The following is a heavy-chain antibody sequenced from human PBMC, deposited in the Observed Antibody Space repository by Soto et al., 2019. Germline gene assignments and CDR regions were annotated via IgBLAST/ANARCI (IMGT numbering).Heavy chain of an antibody. CDR2: IYYSGST. CDR1: GGSISSSSYY. Sequence: SETLSLTCTVSGGSISSSSYYWGWIRQPPGKGLEWIGSIYYSGSTYYNPSLKSRVTISVDTSKNQFSLKLSSVTAADTAVYYCARLGFVAAAGTDWFDPWGQGTLVTVSS. CDR3: ARLGFVAAAGTDWFDP. J-gene: IGHJ5*02. V-gene: IGHV4-39*01. D-gene: IGHD6-13*01.